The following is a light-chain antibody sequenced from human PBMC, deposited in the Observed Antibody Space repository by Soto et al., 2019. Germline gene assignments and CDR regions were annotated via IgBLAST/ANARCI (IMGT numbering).Light chain of an antibody. CDR3: QVWDSSSDHYV. V-gene: IGLV3-21*02. Sequence: SYELTQPPSVSVAPGQTARITCGGNNIGSRGVHWYQQRPGQAPVLVVYHDSDRASGIPERFSGSNSGNTATLTISRVEAGDEADYYCQVWDSSSDHYVFGAGTKVTVL. CDR1: NIGSRG. J-gene: IGLJ1*01. CDR2: HDS.